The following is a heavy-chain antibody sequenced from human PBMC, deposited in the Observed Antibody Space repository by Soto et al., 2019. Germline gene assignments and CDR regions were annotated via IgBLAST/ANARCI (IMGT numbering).Heavy chain of an antibody. CDR1: GFTFSSYA. D-gene: IGHD2-2*01. Sequence: GGSLRLSCAASGFTFSSYAMHWVRQAPGKGLEWVAVISYDGSNKYYADSVKGRFTISRDNSKNTLYLQMNSLRAEDTAVYYCARDYIVVVPAAPDENWFDPWGQGTLVTVSS. V-gene: IGHV3-30-3*01. CDR3: ARDYIVVVPAAPDENWFDP. J-gene: IGHJ5*02. CDR2: ISYDGSNK.